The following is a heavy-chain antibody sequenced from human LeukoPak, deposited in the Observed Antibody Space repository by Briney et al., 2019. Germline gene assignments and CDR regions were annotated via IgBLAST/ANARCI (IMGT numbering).Heavy chain of an antibody. J-gene: IGHJ4*02. CDR2: IKQGGSEK. D-gene: IGHD6-19*01. Sequence: GGPLRLSCAASGFTFSSYWMSWVRQAPGKGLEWVANIKQGGSEKYYVDSVKGRFTISRDNAKNSLYLQINSLRAEDTAVYCCAGGIAVAVNDYWGQGTLVTVSS. V-gene: IGHV3-7*04. CDR3: AGGIAVAVNDY. CDR1: GFTFSSYW.